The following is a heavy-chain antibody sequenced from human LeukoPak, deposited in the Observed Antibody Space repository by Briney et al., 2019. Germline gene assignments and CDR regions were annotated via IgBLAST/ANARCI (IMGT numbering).Heavy chain of an antibody. CDR3: AREFTREKPGIAAAARGIWFDP. J-gene: IGHJ5*02. Sequence: ASVKVSCKGSGGTFSSYAISWVRQAPGQGLEWMGRIIPILGIANYAQKFQGRVTITADKSTSTAYMELSSLRSEDTAVYYCAREFTREKPGIAAAARGIWFDPWGQGTLVTVSS. CDR2: IIPILGIA. D-gene: IGHD6-13*01. CDR1: GGTFSSYA. V-gene: IGHV1-69*04.